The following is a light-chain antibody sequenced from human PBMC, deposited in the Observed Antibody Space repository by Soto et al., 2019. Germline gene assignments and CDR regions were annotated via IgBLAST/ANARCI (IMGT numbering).Light chain of an antibody. V-gene: IGKV1-9*01. Sequence: IPLTQSPSSLSASVCERVTITCRASQGVINYLAWYQQKPGKAPKLLIYGASTLQSGVPSRFGGSGSGTDFTLTVSRLQPEDFATYYCQRLVMSPPAFGPGTKVYIK. J-gene: IGKJ3*01. CDR2: GAS. CDR3: QRLVMSPPA. CDR1: QGVINY.